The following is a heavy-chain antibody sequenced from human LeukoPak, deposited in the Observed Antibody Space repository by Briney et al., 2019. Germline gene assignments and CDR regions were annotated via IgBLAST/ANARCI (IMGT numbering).Heavy chain of an antibody. V-gene: IGHV6-1*01. Sequence: SQTLSLTCGISGDSVSSNTVAWIWIRQSPSRGLEWLARAFFRSKWFYDSAIFVTSRISISPDTSKNRISLQLNSVTPDDTAVYYCARASAAGEIDYWGQGTLVTVSS. D-gene: IGHD6-13*01. CDR1: GDSVSSNTVA. J-gene: IGHJ4*02. CDR3: ARASAAGEIDY. CDR2: AFFRSKWFY.